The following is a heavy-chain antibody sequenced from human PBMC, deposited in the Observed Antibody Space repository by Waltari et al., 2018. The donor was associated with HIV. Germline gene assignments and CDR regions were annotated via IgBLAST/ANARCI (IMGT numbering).Heavy chain of an antibody. Sequence: QVQLVESGGGVVQPGRSLRLSCAASGFTFSSYGMRWVRQAPGKGLEWVEVIWYDGSNKYYADSVKGRFTIARDNSKNTLYLQMNSLRAEDTAVYYCARVPYGSGSYGSDYWGQGTLVTVSS. J-gene: IGHJ4*02. D-gene: IGHD3-10*01. CDR2: IWYDGSNK. CDR3: ARVPYGSGSYGSDY. V-gene: IGHV3-33*01. CDR1: GFTFSSYG.